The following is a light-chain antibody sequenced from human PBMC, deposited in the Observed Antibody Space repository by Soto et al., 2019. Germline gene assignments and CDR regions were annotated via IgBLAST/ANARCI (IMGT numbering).Light chain of an antibody. J-gene: IGKJ1*01. V-gene: IGKV3-15*01. CDR3: QQYNKWPST. CDR1: QSVTTN. CDR2: GTS. Sequence: EVVMTQSPASLSVSPGERATLSCRASQSVTTNLAWYQQKPGQAPRLLIYGTSNRAAGVPARYSGSRSGTDFTLTISSLQSEDFAVYYCQQYNKWPSTFGQGTKVEI.